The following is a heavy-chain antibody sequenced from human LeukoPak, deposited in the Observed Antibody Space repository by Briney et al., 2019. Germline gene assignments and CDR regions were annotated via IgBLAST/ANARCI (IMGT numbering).Heavy chain of an antibody. CDR2: IIPIFGTA. J-gene: IGHJ3*02. V-gene: IGHV1-69*05. Sequence: SVKVSCKAFGYTFTKEAISWVRQAPGQGLEWMGGIIPIFGTANYAQKFQGRVTMTRDMSTSTVHMELSSLRSEDTAVYYCAREQGHAFDIWGQGTMVTVSS. CDR3: AREQGHAFDI. CDR1: GYTFTKEA.